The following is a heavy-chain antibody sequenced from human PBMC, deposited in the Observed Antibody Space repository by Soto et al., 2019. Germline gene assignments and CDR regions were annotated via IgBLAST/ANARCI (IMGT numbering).Heavy chain of an antibody. J-gene: IGHJ6*02. CDR2: ISGSGGST. CDR1: GFTFSSYA. D-gene: IGHD5-18*01. Sequence: PGGSLRLSCAASGFTFSSYAMSWVRQAPGKGLEWVSAISGSGGSTYYADSVKGRFTISRDNSKNTLYLQMNSLRAEDTAVYYCAKTPAPDHVDTAMVPWYYYGMDVWGQGTTVTVSS. CDR3: AKTPAPDHVDTAMVPWYYYGMDV. V-gene: IGHV3-23*01.